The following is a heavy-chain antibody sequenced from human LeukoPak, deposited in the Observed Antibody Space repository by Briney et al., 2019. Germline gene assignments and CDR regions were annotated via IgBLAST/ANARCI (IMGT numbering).Heavy chain of an antibody. CDR1: GGSISSYY. V-gene: IGHV4-59*01. CDR3: AREGNGVNSKDFDY. J-gene: IGHJ4*02. Sequence: SETLSLTCTVSGGSISSYYWSWIRQPPGKGLEWIGYIYYSGSTNYNPSLKSRVTISVDTSKNQFSPKLSSVTAADKAVYYCAREGNGVNSKDFDYWGQGTLVTVSS. CDR2: IYYSGST. D-gene: IGHD4-23*01.